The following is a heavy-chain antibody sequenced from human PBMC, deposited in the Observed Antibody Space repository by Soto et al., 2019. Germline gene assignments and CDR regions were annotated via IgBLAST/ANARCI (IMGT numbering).Heavy chain of an antibody. D-gene: IGHD6-6*01. CDR3: ARSYSSSSNWFDP. J-gene: IGHJ5*02. CDR2: IYYSGST. CDR1: GGSISSYY. V-gene: IGHV4-59*08. Sequence: ETLSLTCTVSGGSISSYYWSWIRQPPGKGLEWIGYIYYSGSTNYNPSLKSRVTISVETSKNQFSLKLSSVTAAETAVYYCARSYSSSSNWFDPWGQGTLVTVSS.